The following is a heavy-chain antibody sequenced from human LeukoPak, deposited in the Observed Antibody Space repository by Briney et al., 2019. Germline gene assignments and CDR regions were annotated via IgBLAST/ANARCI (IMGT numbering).Heavy chain of an antibody. CDR2: IYSGGRT. D-gene: IGHD2-2*01. Sequence: GGSLRLSCVASGFTVSSNYMTWVRQAPGKGLEWVSIIYSGGRTYYADSVKGRFTISRDNSKNTLYLQMNSLRGEDTAVYYCARDGSTFWDYWGQGTLVTVSS. J-gene: IGHJ4*02. V-gene: IGHV3-66*01. CDR3: ARDGSTFWDY. CDR1: GFTVSSNY.